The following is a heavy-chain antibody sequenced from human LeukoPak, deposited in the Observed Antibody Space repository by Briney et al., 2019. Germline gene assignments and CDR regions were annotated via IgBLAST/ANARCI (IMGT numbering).Heavy chain of an antibody. J-gene: IGHJ6*02. V-gene: IGHV3-49*04. D-gene: IGHD1-1*01. Sequence: GGSLRRSCTGSGFTVGDHAMSWVRQAPGKGLEWVGFIRSKAYRGTTEYAASVKGRFIISRDDSASIAYLQMNSLKTVDTAVYYCARGPIQLWIHNAMDVWGQGTTVTVSS. CDR2: IRSKAYRGTT. CDR1: GFTVGDHA. CDR3: ARGPIQLWIHNAMDV.